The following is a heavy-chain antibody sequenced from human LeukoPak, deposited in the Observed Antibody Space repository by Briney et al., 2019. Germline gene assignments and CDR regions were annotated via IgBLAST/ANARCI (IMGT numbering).Heavy chain of an antibody. V-gene: IGHV4-30-2*01. D-gene: IGHD3/OR15-3a*01. CDR1: GGSISSGGYY. Sequence: SQTLSLTCTVSGGSISSGGYYWSWIRQPPGKGLEWIGYIYHSGSTYYNPSLKSRVTISVDRSKNQFSLKLSSVTAADTAVYYCARGGWTDYYMDVWGKGTTVTVSS. CDR2: IYHSGST. CDR3: ARGGWTDYYMDV. J-gene: IGHJ6*03.